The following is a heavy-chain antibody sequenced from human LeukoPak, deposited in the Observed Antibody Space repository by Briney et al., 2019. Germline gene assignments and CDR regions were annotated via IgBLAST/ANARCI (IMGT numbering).Heavy chain of an antibody. Sequence: ASVKVSCKASGYTFTSYDINWVRQATGQGLEWMGWMNPNSGNTGYAQKFQGRLTITRNTSISTAYMEVSSLRSEDTAVYYCARSAVAWSHRFDYWGQGTLVTVSS. D-gene: IGHD2-8*02. J-gene: IGHJ4*02. V-gene: IGHV1-8*03. CDR1: GYTFTSYD. CDR3: ARSAVAWSHRFDY. CDR2: MNPNSGNT.